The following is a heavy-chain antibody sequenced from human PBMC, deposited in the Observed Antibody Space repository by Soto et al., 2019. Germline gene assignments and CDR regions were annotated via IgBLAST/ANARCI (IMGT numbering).Heavy chain of an antibody. J-gene: IGHJ4*02. V-gene: IGHV3-23*01. D-gene: IGHD6-19*01. CDR3: AKGNQWQAKYYFDY. Sequence: PGGSLRHSCAASGVTFSSYAMSWVRQATGKGLEWVSAISGSGGSTYYADSVKGRFTISRDNSKNTLYLQMNSLRAEDTAVYYCAKGNQWQAKYYFDYWGKGTLVTVSS. CDR2: ISGSGGST. CDR1: GVTFSSYA.